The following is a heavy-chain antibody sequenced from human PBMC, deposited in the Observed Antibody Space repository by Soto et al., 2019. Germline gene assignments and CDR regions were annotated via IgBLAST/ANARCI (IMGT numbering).Heavy chain of an antibody. D-gene: IGHD4-4*01. CDR1: GGSFSGYY. CDR3: ASNSNYASDYYGMDV. CDR2: INHSGST. J-gene: IGHJ6*02. V-gene: IGHV4-34*01. Sequence: SETLSLTCAVYGGSFSGYYWSWIRQPPGKGLGWIGEINHSGSTSYNPSLKSRVTISVDTSKNQFSLKLSSVTAADTAVYYCASNSNYASDYYGMDVWGQGTTVTVSS.